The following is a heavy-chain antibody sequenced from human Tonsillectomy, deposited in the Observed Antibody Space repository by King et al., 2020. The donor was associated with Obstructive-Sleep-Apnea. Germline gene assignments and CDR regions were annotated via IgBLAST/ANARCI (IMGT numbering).Heavy chain of an antibody. Sequence: DVQLVESGGGLVKPGGSLRLSCAASGFTFSSYSMNWVRQAPGKGLEWVSSISSSSSYIYYADSVKGRFTISRDNAKNSLYLQMNSLRAEDTAVYYCARVSGGYSYGWLDYWGQGTLVTVSS. CDR2: ISSSSSYI. V-gene: IGHV3-21*01. CDR3: ARVSGGYSYGWLDY. CDR1: GFTFSSYS. J-gene: IGHJ4*02. D-gene: IGHD5-18*01.